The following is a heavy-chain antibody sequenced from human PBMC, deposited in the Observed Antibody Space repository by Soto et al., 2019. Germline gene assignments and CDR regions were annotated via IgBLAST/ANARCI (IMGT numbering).Heavy chain of an antibody. J-gene: IGHJ1*01. CDR3: ARERTAFDS. CDR2: IYTRGNT. V-gene: IGHV4-4*07. D-gene: IGHD2-21*02. CDR1: GGSIDTYY. Sequence: XETLSLTCTVAGGSIDTYYWIWIRQSAEKGLEWIGRIYTRGNTNYNPSLKSRVTMSIDTPKNQFSLNLTSVTAADTAIYYCARERTAFDSWGQGTLVTVSS.